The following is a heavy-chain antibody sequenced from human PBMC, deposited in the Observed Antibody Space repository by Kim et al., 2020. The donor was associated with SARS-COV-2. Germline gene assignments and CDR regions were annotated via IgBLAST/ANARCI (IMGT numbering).Heavy chain of an antibody. Sequence: GGSLRLSCEASGFILSSYAMTWVRQAPEKGLEWVSSISGSGQSTYYADSVKGRFTISRDNSKNTLYLHVNSLRAEDTAVYYCSRGPYCNSDNCYNYYHGMDVWGQGTTVTVSS. CDR2: ISGSGQST. D-gene: IGHD2-2*02. CDR3: SRGPYCNSDNCYNYYHGMDV. V-gene: IGHV3-23*01. CDR1: GFILSSYA. J-gene: IGHJ6*02.